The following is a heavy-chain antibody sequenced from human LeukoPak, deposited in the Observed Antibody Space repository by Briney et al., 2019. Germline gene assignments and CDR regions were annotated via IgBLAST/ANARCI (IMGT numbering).Heavy chain of an antibody. CDR2: IRSKANSYAT. Sequence: PGGSLRLSCAASGFTFSGSAMHWVRQASGKGLEWVGRIRSKANSYATAYAASVKGRFTISRDNSKNTLYLHMNSLRAEDTAVYYCAKLQFWSGYRSVESGYFDYWGQGTLVTVSS. CDR3: AKLQFWSGYRSVESGYFDY. J-gene: IGHJ4*02. D-gene: IGHD3-3*01. CDR1: GFTFSGSA. V-gene: IGHV3-73*01.